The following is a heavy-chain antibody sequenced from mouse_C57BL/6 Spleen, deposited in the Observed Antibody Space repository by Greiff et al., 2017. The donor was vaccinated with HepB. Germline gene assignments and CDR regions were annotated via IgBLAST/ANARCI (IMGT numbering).Heavy chain of an antibody. Sequence: VQLQQSGAELVRPGTSVKVSCKASGYAFTNYLIEWVKQRPGQGLEWIGVINPGSGGTNYNEKFKGKATLTADKSSSTAYMQLSSLTSEDSAVYFCARDALMDYWGQGTSVTVSS. CDR1: GYAFTNYL. CDR3: ARDALMDY. J-gene: IGHJ4*01. V-gene: IGHV1-54*01. CDR2: INPGSGGT.